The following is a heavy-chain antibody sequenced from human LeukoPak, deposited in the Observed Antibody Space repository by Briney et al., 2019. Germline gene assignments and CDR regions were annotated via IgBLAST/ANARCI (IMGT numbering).Heavy chain of an antibody. CDR2: IYYSGST. J-gene: IGHJ6*03. D-gene: IGHD4-11*01. CDR3: ARASYSNPPYYYYMDV. CDR1: GGSISSGDYY. V-gene: IGHV4-30-4*08. Sequence: TLSLTCTVSGGSISSGDYYWSWIRQPPGKGLEWIGYIYYSGSTYYNPSLKSRVTISVDTSKNQFSLKLSSVTAADTAVYYCARASYSNPPYYYYMDVWGKGTTVTVSS.